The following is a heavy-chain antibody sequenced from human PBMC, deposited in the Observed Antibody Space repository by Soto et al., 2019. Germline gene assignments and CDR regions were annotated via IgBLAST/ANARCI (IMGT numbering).Heavy chain of an antibody. V-gene: IGHV1-46*01. Sequence: QVQLVQSGAEVKKPGASVTISCKASGYTFTNYYLHWVRQAAGQRLEWMGLINASGGSTRYAHKVQDRVVMTTVTSTNTVYMELRRLRSEDTAVSYCARAVRFMAPRDYCGMNVWGQGTTVPVSS. J-gene: IGHJ6*02. D-gene: IGHD3-3*01. CDR2: INASGGST. CDR1: GYTFTNYY. CDR3: ARAVRFMAPRDYCGMNV.